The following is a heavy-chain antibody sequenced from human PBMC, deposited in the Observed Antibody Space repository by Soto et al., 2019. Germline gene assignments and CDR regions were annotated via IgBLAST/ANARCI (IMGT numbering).Heavy chain of an antibody. V-gene: IGHV4-61*01. CDR2: IYYSGST. CDR3: ARGPLDYGYNFYY. D-gene: IGHD5-12*01. Sequence: QVQLQESGPGLVKPSETLSLTCTVSGGSVNSGSYYWSWLRQPPGKGLEWIGYIYYSGSTNYNPSLKRRGTISVDTSKNQFSLRLSSVTAADTAIYYCARGPLDYGYNFYYWGQGTLVTVSS. CDR1: GGSVNSGSYY. J-gene: IGHJ4*02.